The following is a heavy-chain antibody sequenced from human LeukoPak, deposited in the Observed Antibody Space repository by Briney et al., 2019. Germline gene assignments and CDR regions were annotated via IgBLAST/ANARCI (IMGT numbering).Heavy chain of an antibody. CDR3: ARHEEGATPSFYYYYMDV. J-gene: IGHJ6*03. CDR2: INPSVRT. Sequence: SETLSLTCAVYGPSFSGYYCSWIRHPPGNGLEWIGEINPSVRTNYNPSSKSRVTISVDTSKNQFSLKLSSVTAADTAVYYCARHEEGATPSFYYYYMDVWGKGTTVTISS. CDR1: GPSFSGYY. V-gene: IGHV4-34*01. D-gene: IGHD1-26*01.